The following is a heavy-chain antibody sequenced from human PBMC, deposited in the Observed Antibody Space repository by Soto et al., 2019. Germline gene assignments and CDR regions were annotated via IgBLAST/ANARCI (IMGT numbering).Heavy chain of an antibody. CDR2: ISGSGGST. CDR1: GFTFSSYA. V-gene: IGHV3-23*01. J-gene: IGHJ6*02. CDR3: AKKRITMIDTRYGMDV. Sequence: GGSLRLSCAASGFTFSSYAMSWVRQAPGKGLEWVSAISGSGGSTYYADSVKGRFTISRDNSKNTLYLQMNSLRAEDTAVYYCAKKRITMIDTRYGMDVWGQGTTVTVSS. D-gene: IGHD3-22*01.